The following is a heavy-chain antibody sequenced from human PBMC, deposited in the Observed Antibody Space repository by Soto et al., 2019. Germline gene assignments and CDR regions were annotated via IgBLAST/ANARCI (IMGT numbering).Heavy chain of an antibody. CDR1: GFTFSTYA. V-gene: IGHV3-64*01. J-gene: IGHJ6*03. CDR2: ISNDGGTT. Sequence: HPGGSLRLSCVASGFTFSTYAMYWVRQAPGKGLEFVSSISNDGGTTYYAHSMKGRFTISRDNSKNTLYLQMGSLRAEDMAVYHCARVDTAMPYYYSYLDVWGKGTTVTVSS. D-gene: IGHD5-18*01. CDR3: ARVDTAMPYYYSYLDV.